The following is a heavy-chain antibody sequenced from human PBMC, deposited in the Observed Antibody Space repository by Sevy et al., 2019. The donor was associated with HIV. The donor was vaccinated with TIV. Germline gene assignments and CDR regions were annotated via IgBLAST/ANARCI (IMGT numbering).Heavy chain of an antibody. V-gene: IGHV4-34*01. J-gene: IGHJ4*02. CDR2: IMPGGIT. D-gene: IGHD1-26*01. Sequence: SETLSLTCAVYGGSFSGYYWTWIRQPPGKGLEWIGEIMPGGITNYNPSLKSRVTISIDTSKNQFSLKVKSVTAADTAIYYCARGQWEHQFWGQGTQVTV. CDR3: ARGQWEHQF. CDR1: GGSFSGYY.